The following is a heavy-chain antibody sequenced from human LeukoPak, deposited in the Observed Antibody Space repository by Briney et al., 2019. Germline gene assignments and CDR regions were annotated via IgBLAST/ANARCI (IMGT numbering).Heavy chain of an antibody. CDR2: IKQDGSGI. CDR3: ARVHYYDSSGYYL. V-gene: IGHV3-7*02. Sequence: GGSLRLSCAASGFTFSSYWMSWVRQAPGKGLEWVANIKQDGSGIYSVDSVKGRFTISRDNAKNSLYLQMNSLRAEDTAVYYCARVHYYDSSGYYLWGQGTLVTVSS. CDR1: GFTFSSYW. D-gene: IGHD3-22*01. J-gene: IGHJ5*02.